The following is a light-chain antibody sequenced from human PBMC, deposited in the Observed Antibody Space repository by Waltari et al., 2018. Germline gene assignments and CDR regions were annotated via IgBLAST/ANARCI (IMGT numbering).Light chain of an antibody. CDR3: QQYNSYSRAWT. CDR1: QSISSW. V-gene: IGKV1-5*03. CDR2: KAS. Sequence: DIQMTQSPSTLSASVGDRVTITCRASQSISSWLAWYQQKTGKAPKLLIYKASSLESGVPSRFSGSGSGTEFTLTISSLQPDDFATYYCQQYNSYSRAWTFGQGTKVEIK. J-gene: IGKJ1*01.